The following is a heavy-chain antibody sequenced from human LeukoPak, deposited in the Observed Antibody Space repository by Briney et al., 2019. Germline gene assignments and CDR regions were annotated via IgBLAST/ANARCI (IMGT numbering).Heavy chain of an antibody. D-gene: IGHD5-18*01. V-gene: IGHV3-30*04. Sequence: GRSLRLSCAASGFTFSSYAMHWVRQAPGKGLEWVAVISYDGSNKYYADSVKGRFTISRDNSKNTQYLQMNSLRAEDTAVYYCARARRGYSYGLDYWGQGTLVTVSS. CDR3: ARARRGYSYGLDY. CDR2: ISYDGSNK. CDR1: GFTFSSYA. J-gene: IGHJ4*02.